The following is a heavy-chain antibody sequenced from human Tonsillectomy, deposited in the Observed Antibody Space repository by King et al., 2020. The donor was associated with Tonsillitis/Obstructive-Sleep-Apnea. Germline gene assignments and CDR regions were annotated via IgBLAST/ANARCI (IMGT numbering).Heavy chain of an antibody. Sequence: VQLQESGPGLVKPSQTLSLTCTVSGGYIYSGGFYWSWIRQHPGKGLEWIGYIYYSGSTYYNPSLKSRLTMSVDMSRNQFSLKLSSVTAADTAVYYCARNDPYAMHVWGQGTPVTVSS. V-gene: IGHV4-31*03. CDR3: ARNDPYAMHV. CDR2: IYYSGST. CDR1: GGYIYSGGFY. J-gene: IGHJ6*02.